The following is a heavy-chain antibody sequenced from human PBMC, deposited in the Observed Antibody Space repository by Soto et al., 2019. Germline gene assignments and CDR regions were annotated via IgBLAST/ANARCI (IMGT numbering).Heavy chain of an antibody. CDR2: ISAHNGNT. CDR1: GYDFTTYG. V-gene: IGHV1-18*01. Sequence: QVHLVQSGAEVKKPGASVKVSCKGSGYDFTTYGITWVRQAPGQGLEWMAWISAHNGNTGYAQKLQGRVTVTRDTLTRTAYMELRSLRSDDTAMYYCARGRYGDYWGQGALVTVPS. D-gene: IGHD1-1*01. J-gene: IGHJ4*02. CDR3: ARGRYGDY.